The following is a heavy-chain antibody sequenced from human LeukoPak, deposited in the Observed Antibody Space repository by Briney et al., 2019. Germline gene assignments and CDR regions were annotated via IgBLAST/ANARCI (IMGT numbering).Heavy chain of an antibody. Sequence: PSETLSLTCAVSGGSISSSNWWSWVRHPPGKGLEWIGEIYHSGSTNYNPSLKSRVTISVDKSKNQLSLKLSSVTAADTAVYYCARDWGLQGWFDPWGQGTLVIVSS. D-gene: IGHD7-27*01. CDR2: IYHSGST. CDR3: ARDWGLQGWFDP. V-gene: IGHV4-4*02. J-gene: IGHJ5*02. CDR1: GGSISSSNW.